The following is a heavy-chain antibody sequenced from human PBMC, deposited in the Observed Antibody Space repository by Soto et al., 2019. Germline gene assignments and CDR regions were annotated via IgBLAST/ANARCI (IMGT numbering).Heavy chain of an antibody. CDR2: IVVGSGNT. J-gene: IGHJ4*02. Sequence: QMQLVQSGPEVKKLGTSVKFSCKASVFTFSHSGVQWVRQARGQRLEWIGWIVVGSGNTNYAQKFQERVTITRDKSTSTAYMELRSLRSEDTAVYYCAADDGYGSSWSYWGQGTLVTVSS. CDR3: AADDGYGSSWSY. V-gene: IGHV1-58*01. D-gene: IGHD6-13*01. CDR1: VFTFSHSG.